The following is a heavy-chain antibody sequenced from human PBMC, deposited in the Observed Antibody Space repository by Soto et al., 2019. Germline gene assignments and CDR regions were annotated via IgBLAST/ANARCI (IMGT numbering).Heavy chain of an antibody. CDR3: AREVIPLTTDWYFDL. CDR2: TYDSGST. Sequence: PSETLSLTCTVSGGSISGGVGGLYYWSWIRQPPGKGLEWIGYTYDSGSTYYNPSLKSRVTISVDTSKNQFSLRLSSVTAADTAVYYCAREVIPLTTDWYFDLWGRGTLVTVSS. J-gene: IGHJ2*01. V-gene: IGHV4-30-4*01. CDR1: GGSISGGVGGLYY. D-gene: IGHD4-17*01.